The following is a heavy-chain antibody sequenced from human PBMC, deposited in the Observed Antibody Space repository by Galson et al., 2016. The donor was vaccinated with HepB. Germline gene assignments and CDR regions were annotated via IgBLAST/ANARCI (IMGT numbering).Heavy chain of an antibody. D-gene: IGHD3-10*01. Sequence: SLRLSCAASGFSFSTYAMHWVRQAPGKGLEWVALISYDGSYSSYADSVKGLFTISRDNSKKTLYLQMNSLRAEDTAVYYCAKVPSVVRGFWGQGTMVTVSS. CDR1: GFSFSTYA. J-gene: IGHJ3*01. CDR2: ISYDGSYS. V-gene: IGHV3-30*18. CDR3: AKVPSVVRGF.